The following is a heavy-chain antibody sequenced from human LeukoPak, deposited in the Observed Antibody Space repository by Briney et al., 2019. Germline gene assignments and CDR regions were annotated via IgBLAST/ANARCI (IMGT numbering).Heavy chain of an antibody. J-gene: IGHJ4*02. D-gene: IGHD3-10*01. Sequence: GGSLRLSCAVSGFTFSNAWMSWVRQAPGKGLEWVGRIKSKGDDETTDYGAPVKGRFTISRDDSKNTLYLQMNSLKTEDTAVYYCGLGSGRSDFDYWGQGTLVTVSS. V-gene: IGHV3-15*01. CDR2: IKSKGDDETT. CDR1: GFTFSNAW. CDR3: GLGSGRSDFDY.